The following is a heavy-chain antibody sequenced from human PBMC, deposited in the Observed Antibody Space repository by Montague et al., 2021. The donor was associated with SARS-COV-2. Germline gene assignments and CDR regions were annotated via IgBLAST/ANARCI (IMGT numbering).Heavy chain of an antibody. Sequence: SETLSLTCTVSGDSINNYYWSWIRQSPGKGLEYIGYIYYSGGADYYPSRGTNYNPSFESRVAISLDTSKNQFSLNLSSVTTADTAVYYCARGSGYSGYALAYRGQGTLVTVSS. CDR3: ARGSGYSGYALAY. CDR1: GDSINNYY. J-gene: IGHJ4*02. D-gene: IGHD5-12*01. V-gene: IGHV4-59*01. CDR2: IYYSGGADYYPSRGT.